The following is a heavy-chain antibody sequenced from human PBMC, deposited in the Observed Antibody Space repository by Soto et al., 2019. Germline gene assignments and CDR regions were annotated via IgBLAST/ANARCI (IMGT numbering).Heavy chain of an antibody. D-gene: IGHD4-17*01. CDR2: MNPNSGNT. Sequence: ASVKVSCKASGYTFTSYDINWVRQATGQGLEWMGWMNPNSGNTGYAQKFQGRVTMTRNTSISTAYMELSSLRPEDTAVYYCAREEGPYGDYGPEYFHHWGQGTLVTVSS. V-gene: IGHV1-8*01. CDR1: GYTFTSYD. J-gene: IGHJ1*01. CDR3: AREEGPYGDYGPEYFHH.